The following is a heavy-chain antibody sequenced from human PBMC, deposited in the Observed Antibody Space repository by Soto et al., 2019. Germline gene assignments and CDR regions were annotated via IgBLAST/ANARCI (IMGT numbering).Heavy chain of an antibody. CDR2: ISSSSSYI. V-gene: IGHV3-21*01. CDR1: GFTFSSYS. D-gene: IGHD6-13*01. Sequence: GGSLRLSCAASGFTFSSYSMNWVRQAPGKGLEWVSSISSSSSYIYYADSVKGRFTISRDNAKNSLYLQMNSLRGEDTAVYYCARDPERIAAAPAVDYWGQGTLVTV. J-gene: IGHJ4*02. CDR3: ARDPERIAAAPAVDY.